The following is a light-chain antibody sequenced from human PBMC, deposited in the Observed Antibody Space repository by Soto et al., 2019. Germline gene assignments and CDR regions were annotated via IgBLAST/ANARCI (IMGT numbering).Light chain of an antibody. V-gene: IGLV2-14*01. CDR3: CSYTSLSTVV. J-gene: IGLJ2*01. CDR2: AVS. Sequence: QSVLTQPASVSGSPGQSITISCTGTSSDVGGYNHVSWYQHSPGKAPKLILFAVSDRPSGVSHRFSGSKSGNTDSLTISGLQADDEADYYCCSYTSLSTVVFGGGTKLTVL. CDR1: SSDVGGYNH.